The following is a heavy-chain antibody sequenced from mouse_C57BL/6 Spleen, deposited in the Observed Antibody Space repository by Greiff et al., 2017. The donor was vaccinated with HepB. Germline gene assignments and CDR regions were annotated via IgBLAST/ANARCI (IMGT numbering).Heavy chain of an antibody. Sequence: EVKLVESGGGLVKPGGSLKLSCAASGFTFSSYAMSWVRQTPEKRLEWVATISDGGSYTYYPDNVKGRFTISRDNAKNNLYLQMSHLKSEDTAMYYCAREGADEAFAYWGQGTLVTVSA. J-gene: IGHJ3*01. V-gene: IGHV5-4*01. CDR1: GFTFSSYA. CDR3: AREGADEAFAY. CDR2: ISDGGSYT. D-gene: IGHD6-1*01.